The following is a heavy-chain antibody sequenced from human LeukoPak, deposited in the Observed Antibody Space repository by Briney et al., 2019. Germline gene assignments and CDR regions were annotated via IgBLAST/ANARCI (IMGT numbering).Heavy chain of an antibody. D-gene: IGHD2-8*01. J-gene: IGHJ4*02. CDR1: GGSFSGYY. Sequence: SETLSLTCAVYGGSFSGYYWSWIRQPPGKELEWIGEINHSGSTNYNPSLKSRVTISVDTSKNQFSLKLSSVTAADTAVYYCARGRGVLMVYAIRFDYWGQGTLVTVSS. CDR3: ARGRGVLMVYAIRFDY. CDR2: INHSGST. V-gene: IGHV4-34*01.